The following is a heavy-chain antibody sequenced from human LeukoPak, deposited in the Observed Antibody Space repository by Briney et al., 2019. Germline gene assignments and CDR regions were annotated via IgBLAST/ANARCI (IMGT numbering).Heavy chain of an antibody. CDR1: GYTFTSYD. Sequence: ASVKVSCKASGYTFTSYDINWVRQATGQGLEWMGWMNPNSGLTGYAQKFQGRVTMTRNTSISTAYMELSSLISDDTAVYYCARGVGGSYYVGGSQTDNSDYWGQGTLVTVSS. V-gene: IGHV1-8*01. CDR3: ARGVGGSYYVGGSQTDNSDY. D-gene: IGHD1-26*01. CDR2: MNPNSGLT. J-gene: IGHJ4*02.